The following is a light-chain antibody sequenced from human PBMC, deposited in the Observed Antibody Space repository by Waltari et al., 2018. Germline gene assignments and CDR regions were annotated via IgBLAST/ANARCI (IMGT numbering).Light chain of an antibody. Sequence: EIVLTQSPGTLSLSPGERATLSCRASQSVSSSYLAWYQQKPGQAPRLLIYGASRRATCNPGKVKGRGSGNDFTLNNHRIEPEDFAVYYCQQYGSSPKYTFGQGTKLEIK. CDR1: QSVSSSY. CDR3: QQYGSSPKYT. J-gene: IGKJ2*01. CDR2: GAS. V-gene: IGKV3-20*01.